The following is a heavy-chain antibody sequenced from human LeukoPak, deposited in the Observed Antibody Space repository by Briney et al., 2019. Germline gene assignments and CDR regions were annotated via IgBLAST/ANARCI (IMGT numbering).Heavy chain of an antibody. CDR2: MNPNTGNT. CDR1: GYTFTNYD. V-gene: IGHV1-8*01. CDR3: ARGLDTSPVGSFDY. D-gene: IGHD3-10*01. J-gene: IGHJ4*02. Sequence: ASVKVSCKASGYTFTNYDISWVRQATGQGLEWMGWMNPNTGNTVYAQNFHDRVTLTRNTSINTAYMELSSLRFEDTAVYHCARGLDTSPVGSFDYWGQGALVTVSS.